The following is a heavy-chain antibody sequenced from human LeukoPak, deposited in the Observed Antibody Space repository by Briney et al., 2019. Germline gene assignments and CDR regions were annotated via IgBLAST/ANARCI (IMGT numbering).Heavy chain of an antibody. CDR3: ARFGVDYDMDV. CDR1: GGSISGHY. D-gene: IGHD3-16*01. V-gene: IGHV4-59*11. CDR2: IHYSGRP. Sequence: SETLSLTCTVSGGSISGHYWTWIRQPPGKGLEWIGQIHYSGRPDYNPSLKSRVTISVDTFKNQLSLKVTSVTGADTAVYYCARFGVDYDMDVWGQGTTVTVS. J-gene: IGHJ6*02.